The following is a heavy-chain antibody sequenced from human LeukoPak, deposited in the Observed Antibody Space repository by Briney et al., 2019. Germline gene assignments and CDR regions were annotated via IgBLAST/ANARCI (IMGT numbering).Heavy chain of an antibody. Sequence: PGGSLRLSCAASGFTFSSYSMNWVRQAHGKGLEWVSSISSSRYTYYADSVKGRFTISRDNAKNSLYLQMNSLRAEDTAVYYCARVLSRTMVRGVIVYWGQGTLVTVSS. CDR3: ARVLSRTMVRGVIVY. J-gene: IGHJ4*02. D-gene: IGHD3-10*01. CDR1: GFTFSSYS. CDR2: ISSSRYT. V-gene: IGHV3-21*01.